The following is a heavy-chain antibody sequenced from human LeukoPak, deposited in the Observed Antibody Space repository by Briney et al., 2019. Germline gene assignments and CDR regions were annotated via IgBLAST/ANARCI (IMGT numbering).Heavy chain of an antibody. CDR2: IIPIFGTA. CDR3: AGVGATTLDY. CDR1: GGTFSSYA. D-gene: IGHD1-26*01. Sequence: GASVKVSCKASGGTFSSYAISWVRQAPGQRLEWMGGIIPIFGTANYAQKFQGRVTITADESTSTAYMELSSLRSEDTAVYYCAGVGATTLDYWGQGTLVTVSS. V-gene: IGHV1-69*01. J-gene: IGHJ4*02.